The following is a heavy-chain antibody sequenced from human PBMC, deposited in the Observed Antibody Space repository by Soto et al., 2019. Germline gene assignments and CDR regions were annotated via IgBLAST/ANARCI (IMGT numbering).Heavy chain of an antibody. D-gene: IGHD1-26*01. Sequence: SGPTLVNPTETLTLTCSVSGFSLTLGRMAVTWIRQPPGKALEWLAHILSTGETSYATSLKTRVTISKDISKSQVLLTMTNVDPVDTATYFCARIDYTGSPLIDYWGQGTLVTFSS. CDR2: ILSTGET. CDR1: GFSLTLGRMA. J-gene: IGHJ4*02. V-gene: IGHV2-26*01. CDR3: ARIDYTGSPLIDY.